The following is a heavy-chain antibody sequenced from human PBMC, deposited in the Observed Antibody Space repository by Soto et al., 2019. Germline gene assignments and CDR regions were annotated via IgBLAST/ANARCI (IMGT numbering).Heavy chain of an antibody. J-gene: IGHJ4*02. CDR3: ARSARPPPAAAGPLLV. CDR1: GFTVSSNC. Sequence: EVQLVDSGGGLVQPGGSLRLSCAASGFTVSSNCMSWVRQAPGKGLEWVSSIYSGGSTYYADSVRGRFTISRDSSKNNLYLQMDSLRADDTAVYYCARSARPPPAAAGPLLVWGQGTLVSVSS. V-gene: IGHV3-66*01. D-gene: IGHD6-13*01. CDR2: IYSGGST.